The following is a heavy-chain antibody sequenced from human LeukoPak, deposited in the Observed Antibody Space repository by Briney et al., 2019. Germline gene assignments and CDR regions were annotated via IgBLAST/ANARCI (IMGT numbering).Heavy chain of an antibody. CDR2: IYGGGAT. CDR1: GFTVNNNY. D-gene: IGHD5-18*01. V-gene: IGHV3-53*01. CDR3: ARDLGYTHGIGY. J-gene: IGHJ4*02. Sequence: PGGSLRLSCAASGFTVNNNYMSWVRQAPGKGLEWVSIIYGGGATYYADSVKGRFSISRDNAKNTLYLQMNSLRAEDTAVYYCARDLGYTHGIGYWGQGTLVTVSS.